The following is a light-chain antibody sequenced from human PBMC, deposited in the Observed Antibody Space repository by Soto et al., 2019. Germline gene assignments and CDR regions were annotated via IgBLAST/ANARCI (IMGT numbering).Light chain of an antibody. J-gene: IGLJ2*01. CDR3: SSYTRSSPLV. CDR1: SSDVGAYNY. V-gene: IGLV2-14*03. Sequence: QSALTQPASVSGSPGQSITISCTGTSSDVGAYNYVSWYQQHPGNAPKLMIYDVSNRPSGVSKRFSGSKSGNTASLTISGLQAEDEAAYYCSSYTRSSPLVFGGGTKLTVL. CDR2: DVS.